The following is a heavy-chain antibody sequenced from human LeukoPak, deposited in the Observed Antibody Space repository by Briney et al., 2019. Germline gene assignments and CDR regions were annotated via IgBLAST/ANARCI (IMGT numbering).Heavy chain of an antibody. CDR1: GGSISSYY. Sequence: SETLSLTCTVSGGSISSYYWSWIRQPAGKGLEWIGRIYTSGSTNYNPSLKSRVTMSVDTSKNQFSLKLSSVTAADTAVYYCAREQKSSSWYGLIDYWGQGTLVTVSS. V-gene: IGHV4-4*07. CDR3: AREQKSSSWYGLIDY. D-gene: IGHD6-13*01. CDR2: IYTSGST. J-gene: IGHJ4*02.